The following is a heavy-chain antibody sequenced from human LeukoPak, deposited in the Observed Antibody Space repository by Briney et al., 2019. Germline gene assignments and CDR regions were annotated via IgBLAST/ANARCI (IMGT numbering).Heavy chain of an antibody. CDR3: AVGGSGSYGYFDY. CDR1: GGTFSSYA. J-gene: IGHJ4*02. V-gene: IGHV1-69*06. CDR2: IIPIFGTA. D-gene: IGHD3-10*01. Sequence: ASVKVSCKASGGTFSSYAISWVRQAPGQGLEWMGGIIPIFGTANYAQKSQGRVTITADKSTSTAYMELSSLRSEDTAVYYCAVGGSGSYGYFDYWGQGTLVTVSS.